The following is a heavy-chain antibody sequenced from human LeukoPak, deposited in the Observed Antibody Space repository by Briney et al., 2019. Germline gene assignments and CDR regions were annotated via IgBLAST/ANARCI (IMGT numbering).Heavy chain of an antibody. Sequence: GGSLRLSCAASGFTFSSYAMSWVRQAPGKGLEWVSAISGSGENTNYADSVKGRFTMSRDNSRNMLYLQMNSLRDEDTAKYYCAKTVSGSYSYQGGDYWGQGTLVTV. CDR1: GFTFSSYA. D-gene: IGHD3-16*02. J-gene: IGHJ4*02. V-gene: IGHV3-23*01. CDR3: AKTVSGSYSYQGGDY. CDR2: ISGSGENT.